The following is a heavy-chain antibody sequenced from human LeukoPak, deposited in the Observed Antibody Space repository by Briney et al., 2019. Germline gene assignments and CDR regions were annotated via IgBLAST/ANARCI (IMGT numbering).Heavy chain of an antibody. Sequence: SETLSLTCTVSGGSISSGGYYWSWIRQPPGKGLEWIGSVYYGRSPYFNPSLESRATISVDTSKNHFSLKMSSVTAADTAVYYCARSSGTGTFSYWGQGTLVTVSS. D-gene: IGHD6-25*01. CDR1: GGSISSGGYY. CDR2: VYYGRSP. CDR3: ARSSGTGTFSY. V-gene: IGHV4-39*02. J-gene: IGHJ4*02.